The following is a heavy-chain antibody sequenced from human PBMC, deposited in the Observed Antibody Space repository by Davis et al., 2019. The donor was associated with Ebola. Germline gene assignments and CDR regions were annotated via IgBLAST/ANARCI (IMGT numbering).Heavy chain of an antibody. Sequence: SLMIPCAASGLTFSSYSINWLRQAPGKGLEWVSSISSSSSYIYYADSVKGRFTISRDNAKNSLYLQMNSLRAEDTAVYYCARPRVRYQLLGPDYYYGMDVWGQGTTVTVSS. V-gene: IGHV3-21*01. CDR2: ISSSSSYI. CDR1: GLTFSSYS. D-gene: IGHD2-2*01. CDR3: ARPRVRYQLLGPDYYYGMDV. J-gene: IGHJ6*02.